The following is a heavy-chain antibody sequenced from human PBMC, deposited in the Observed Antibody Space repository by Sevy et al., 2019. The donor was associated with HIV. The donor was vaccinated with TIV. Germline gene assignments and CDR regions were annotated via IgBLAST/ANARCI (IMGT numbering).Heavy chain of an antibody. D-gene: IGHD6-19*01. J-gene: IGHJ2*01. CDR3: ARDVSSGLFDL. V-gene: IGHV3-13*01. Sequence: GGSLRLSCAASGFTFSSYDMHWVRQATGKGLEWVSAIGTAGDTYYPGSVKGRFTISRENAKNSLYLQMNSLRAGDTAVYYCARDVSSGLFDLWGRGTLVTVSS. CDR1: GFTFSSYD. CDR2: IGTAGDT.